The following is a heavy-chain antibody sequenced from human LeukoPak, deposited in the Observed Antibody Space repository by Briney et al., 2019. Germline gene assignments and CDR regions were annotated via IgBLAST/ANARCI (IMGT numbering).Heavy chain of an antibody. CDR3: ARVGVLSSSWLLY. CDR1: GFTFSSYW. V-gene: IGHV3-7*01. D-gene: IGHD6-13*01. J-gene: IGHJ4*02. Sequence: TGGSLRLSCAASGFTFSSYWMSWVRQAPGKGLEWVANIKQDGSEKYYVDSVKGRFTISRDNAKNSLYLQMNSLRAADTAVYYCARVGVLSSSWLLYWGQGTLVTVSS. CDR2: IKQDGSEK.